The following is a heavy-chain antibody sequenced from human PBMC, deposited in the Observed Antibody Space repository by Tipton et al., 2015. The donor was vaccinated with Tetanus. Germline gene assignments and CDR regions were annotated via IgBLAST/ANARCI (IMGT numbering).Heavy chain of an antibody. D-gene: IGHD1-26*01. Sequence: TLSLTCTVSGASISSGGYFLSWIPPHPGKGLEWIGYINYSGSTYFNPSLKSRVTISADMSENQFSLRLTSVTAADTAVYYCARDVGGHYYFDFWGQGSLVTVSS. CDR3: ARDVGGHYYFDF. J-gene: IGHJ4*02. V-gene: IGHV4-31*03. CDR2: INYSGST. CDR1: GASISSGGYF.